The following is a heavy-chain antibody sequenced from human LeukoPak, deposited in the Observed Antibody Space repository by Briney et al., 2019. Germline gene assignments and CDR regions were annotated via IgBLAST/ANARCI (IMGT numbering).Heavy chain of an antibody. V-gene: IGHV4-4*02. CDR3: ARNGGNSDVDD. Sequence: SETLSLTCAVSGGSITGTNWWSWVRQPPGKGLEWIGEIYHSGSTNYNSSLKSPVTLSVDKSKNQFSLKLSSVTAADTAVYYCARNGGNSDVDDWGQGTLVTVSS. J-gene: IGHJ4*02. D-gene: IGHD4-23*01. CDR1: GGSITGTNW. CDR2: IYHSGST.